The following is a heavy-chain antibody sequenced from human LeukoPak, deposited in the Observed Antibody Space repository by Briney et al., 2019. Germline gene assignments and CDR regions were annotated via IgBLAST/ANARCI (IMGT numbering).Heavy chain of an antibody. J-gene: IGHJ5*02. V-gene: IGHV4-34*01. Sequence: SETLSLTCAVYGGSFSGYYWSWVRQPPGKGLVWSGEINHSGSTNYNPSLKSRVTISVDTSKNQFSLKLSSVTAADTAVYYCARVLERFLEWYTTTYNWFNPWGQGTLVTVSS. CDR3: ARVLERFLEWYTTTYNWFNP. D-gene: IGHD3-3*01. CDR1: GGSFSGYY. CDR2: INHSGST.